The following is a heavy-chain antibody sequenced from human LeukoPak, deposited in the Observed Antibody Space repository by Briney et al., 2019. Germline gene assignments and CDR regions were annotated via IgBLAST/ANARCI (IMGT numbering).Heavy chain of an antibody. J-gene: IGHJ4*02. CDR2: IRHDGGIK. V-gene: IGHV3-30*02. Sequence: GGSLRLSCAASGFIFSTYGMYWVRQAPGKGLEWVAFIRHDGGIKNYADSVKGRSTISRDNSKNTLYLQMNSLRAEDTAVYYCAKDSLADIDYWGQGTLVTVSS. D-gene: IGHD3-16*01. CDR3: AKDSLADIDY. CDR1: GFIFSTYG.